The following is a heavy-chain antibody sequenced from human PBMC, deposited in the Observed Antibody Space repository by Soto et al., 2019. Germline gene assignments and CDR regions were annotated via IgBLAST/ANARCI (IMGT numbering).Heavy chain of an antibody. Sequence: SGTLSLTCTVLGLSINSSIHYWGWPRQAPGKGLEWIGSIYYSGSTYYNPSLKSRVTISVDTSKNQFSLKLSSVTAADTAVYYCARHRPYDFWSGYLDYWGQGTLVTVS. J-gene: IGHJ4*02. V-gene: IGHV4-39*01. D-gene: IGHD3-3*01. CDR2: IYYSGST. CDR1: GLSINSSIHY. CDR3: ARHRPYDFWSGYLDY.